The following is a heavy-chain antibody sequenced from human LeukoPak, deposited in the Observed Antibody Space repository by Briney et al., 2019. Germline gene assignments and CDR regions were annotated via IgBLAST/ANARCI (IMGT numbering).Heavy chain of an antibody. Sequence: ASVTVSCKASGYTFTSYDINWVRQATGPPLEWMGWMNPNSGNTGYAQKFQGRVTMTRNTSISTAYMELSSLRSEDTAVYYCARGPLTMVRGVIRGSFFDYWGQGTLVTVSS. D-gene: IGHD3-10*01. CDR2: MNPNSGNT. CDR1: GYTFTSYD. J-gene: IGHJ4*02. CDR3: ARGPLTMVRGVIRGSFFDY. V-gene: IGHV1-8*01.